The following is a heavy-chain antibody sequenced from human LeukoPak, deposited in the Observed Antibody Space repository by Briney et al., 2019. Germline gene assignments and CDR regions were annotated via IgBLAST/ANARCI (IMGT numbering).Heavy chain of an antibody. J-gene: IGHJ4*02. CDR3: ASYCSTTSCPFDY. Sequence: SETLSLTCTVSGGSISSGGYHWGWIRQPPGKGLEWIGYIYHGGNTYYNPSLKSRVTISLDRSKNQFSLRLTSVTAADAAVYYCASYCSTTSCPFDYWGQGTLVTVSS. CDR2: IYHGGNT. CDR1: GGSISSGGYH. D-gene: IGHD2-2*01. V-gene: IGHV4-30-2*01.